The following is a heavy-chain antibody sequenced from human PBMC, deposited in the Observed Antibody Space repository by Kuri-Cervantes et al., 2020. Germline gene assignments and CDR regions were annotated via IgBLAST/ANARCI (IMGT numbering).Heavy chain of an antibody. V-gene: IGHV1-18*01. CDR1: GYTFTTHG. CDR2: ISTYNGDT. CDR3: ARGRSIAARWAFDT. J-gene: IGHJ3*02. D-gene: IGHD6-6*01. Sequence: ASVKVSCKASGYTFTTHGISWVRQAPGQGLEWMGWISTYNGDTNYAQKFQGRVTMTRNTSISTAYMELSSLRSEDTAVYYCARGRSIAARWAFDTWGQGTMVTVSS.